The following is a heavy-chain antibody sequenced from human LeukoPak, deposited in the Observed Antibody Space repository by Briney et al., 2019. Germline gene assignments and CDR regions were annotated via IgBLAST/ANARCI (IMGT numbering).Heavy chain of an antibody. Sequence: GGFLRLSCAASGFTFSSYSMNWVRQAPGKGLEWVSYIVRSSSTIYYADSVKGRFTLSRDNAKNSLYLQMNSLRDEDTAVYYCARDFYGDYILPYYYYYYGMDVWGQGTTVTVSS. J-gene: IGHJ6*02. CDR2: IVRSSSTI. V-gene: IGHV3-48*02. CDR3: ARDFYGDYILPYYYYYYGMDV. CDR1: GFTFSSYS. D-gene: IGHD4-17*01.